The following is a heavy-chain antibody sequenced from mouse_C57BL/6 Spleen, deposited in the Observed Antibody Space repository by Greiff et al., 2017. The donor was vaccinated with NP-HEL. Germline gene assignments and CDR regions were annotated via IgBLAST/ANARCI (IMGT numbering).Heavy chain of an antibody. CDR3: TGLRRGSRHYFDY. D-gene: IGHD2-2*01. CDR2: IDPETGGT. V-gene: IGHV1-15*01. CDR1: GYTFTDYE. Sequence: QVQLKESGAELVRPGASVTLSCKASGYTFTDYEMHWVKQTPVHGLEWIGAIDPETGGTAYNQKFKGKAILTADKSSSTAYMELRSLTSEDSAVYYCTGLRRGSRHYFDYWGQGTTLTVSS. J-gene: IGHJ2*01.